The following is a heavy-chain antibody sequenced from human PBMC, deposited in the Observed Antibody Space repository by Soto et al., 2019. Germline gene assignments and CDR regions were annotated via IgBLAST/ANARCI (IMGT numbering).Heavy chain of an antibody. V-gene: IGHV3-30*04. CDR2: ISSDGSNK. Sequence: GGSLRLSCTASGFSLTSFAVHWVRQAPGKGLERVAVISSDGSNKYYIESVKGRFNISRDNFKNAMYMEIDNLRIEDTAVYYCARGRRLTMTGREFYYRLDVWGQGTTVTVSS. CDR3: ARGRRLTMTGREFYYRLDV. CDR1: GFSLTSFA. D-gene: IGHD3-10*01. J-gene: IGHJ6*02.